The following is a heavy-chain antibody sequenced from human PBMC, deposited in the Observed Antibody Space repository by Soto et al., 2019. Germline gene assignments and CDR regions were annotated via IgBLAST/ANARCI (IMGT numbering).Heavy chain of an antibody. CDR2: IYHNGST. CDR1: GGSISSSNW. Sequence: PSETLSLTCAVSGGSISSSNWWSWVRQPPGKGMEWIGEIYHNGSTNYNPNLKSQITISVDKSKNKFTLKLSSVTAADTAVYYCARDYIRYYYDSSGSLVYYYYGMDVWGQGTTVTVS. D-gene: IGHD3-22*01. CDR3: ARDYIRYYYDSSGSLVYYYYGMDV. V-gene: IGHV4-4*02. J-gene: IGHJ6*02.